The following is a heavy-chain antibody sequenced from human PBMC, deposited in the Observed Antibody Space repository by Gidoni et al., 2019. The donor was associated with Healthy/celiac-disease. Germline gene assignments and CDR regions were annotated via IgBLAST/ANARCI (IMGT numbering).Heavy chain of an antibody. Sequence: EVQLLESGGGLVQPGGSLRPSCAASGFTLSSYAMSWVRQAPGKGLEWVSAISGSGGSTYYADSVKGRFTISRDNSKNTLYLQMNSLRAEDTAVYYCAKDKAVVVAATRYNWFDPWGQGTLVTVSS. D-gene: IGHD2-15*01. CDR3: AKDKAVVVAATRYNWFDP. CDR2: ISGSGGST. J-gene: IGHJ5*02. V-gene: IGHV3-23*01. CDR1: GFTLSSYA.